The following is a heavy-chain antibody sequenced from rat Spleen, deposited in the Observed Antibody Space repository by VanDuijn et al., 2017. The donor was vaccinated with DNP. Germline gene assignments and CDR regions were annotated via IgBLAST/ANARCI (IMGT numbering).Heavy chain of an antibody. V-gene: IGHV3-3*01. CDR2: VNSAGTT. CDR1: GYSITRSYR. D-gene: IGHD1-5*01. Sequence: EVQFQESGPGLVKPSQSLSLTCSVTGYSITRSYRWNWIRKFPGNKLEWMGYVNSAGTTIYNPSLKSQISITRDTSKNQFFLQLNSVTAEDTATYYCARLGTQGFAYWGQGTLVTVSS. J-gene: IGHJ3*01. CDR3: ARLGTQGFAY.